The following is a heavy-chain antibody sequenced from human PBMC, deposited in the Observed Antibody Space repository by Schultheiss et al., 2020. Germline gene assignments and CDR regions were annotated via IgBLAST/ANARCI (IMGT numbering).Heavy chain of an antibody. CDR3: ARDLTVYGGHTGFFDS. V-gene: IGHV3-30*03. Sequence: GGSLRLSCAASGFTFSSYSMNWVRQAPGKGLEWVAVISYDGSNKYYTDSVKGRFTISRDSSKNTLYLQMNSLRAEDTAVYYCARDLTVYGGHTGFFDSWGQGTLVTVSS. CDR2: ISYDGSNK. D-gene: IGHD4-23*01. CDR1: GFTFSSYS. J-gene: IGHJ4*02.